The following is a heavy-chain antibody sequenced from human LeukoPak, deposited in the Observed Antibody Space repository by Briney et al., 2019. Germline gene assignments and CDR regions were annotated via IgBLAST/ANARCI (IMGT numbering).Heavy chain of an antibody. Sequence: PGGSLRLSCAASGFTFSSYGMHWVRQAPGKGLEWVAVISYDGSNKYYADSVKGRFTISRDNSKNTLYLQMNSLRAEDTAVYYCAKTYSSSWGYYYYYMDVWGKGTTVTVSS. V-gene: IGHV3-30*18. J-gene: IGHJ6*03. D-gene: IGHD6-13*01. CDR1: GFTFSSYG. CDR2: ISYDGSNK. CDR3: AKTYSSSWGYYYYYMDV.